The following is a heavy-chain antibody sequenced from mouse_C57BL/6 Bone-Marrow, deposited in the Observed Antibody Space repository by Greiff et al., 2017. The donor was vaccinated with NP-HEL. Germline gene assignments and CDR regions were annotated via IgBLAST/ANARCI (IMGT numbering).Heavy chain of an antibody. V-gene: IGHV1-76*01. CDR2: IYPGSGNT. Sequence: VQLQQSGAELVRPGASVKLSCKASGYTFTDYYINWVKQRPGQGLEWIARIYPGSGNTYYNEKFKGKAPLTAEKSSSTAYMQLSSLTSEDSAVYFCARRQWLLPYYFDYWGQGTTLTVSS. J-gene: IGHJ2*01. D-gene: IGHD2-3*01. CDR3: ARRQWLLPYYFDY. CDR1: GYTFTDYY.